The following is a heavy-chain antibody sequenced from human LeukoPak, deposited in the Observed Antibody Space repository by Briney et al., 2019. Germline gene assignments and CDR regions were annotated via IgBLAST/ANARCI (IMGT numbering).Heavy chain of an antibody. Sequence: GASVKVSCKASGYTFIDYYIDWVRQAPGQGLEWMGRINPNSGGTDFPQNFAQRSQGRVTMSTDTSISTAYMELSGLRSDDTAVYYCARDLPSTSYWELDYWGQGALVTVSS. J-gene: IGHJ4*02. CDR1: GYTFIDYY. D-gene: IGHD2-8*02. CDR2: INPNSGGT. CDR3: ARDLPSTSYWELDY. V-gene: IGHV1-2*06.